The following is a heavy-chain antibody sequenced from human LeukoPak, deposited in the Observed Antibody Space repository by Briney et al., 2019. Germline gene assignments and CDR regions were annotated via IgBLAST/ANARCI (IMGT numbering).Heavy chain of an antibody. CDR3: ARAAGQLDDY. V-gene: IGHV3-21*01. CDR2: ISSSSSYI. Sequence: GGSLRLSCAASGFTFSSYSMSWVRQAPGKGLEWVSSISSSSSYIYYADSVKGRFTISRDNAKNSLYLQMNSLRAEDTAVYYCARAAGQLDDYWGQGTLVTVSS. CDR1: GFTFSSYS. D-gene: IGHD6-13*01. J-gene: IGHJ4*02.